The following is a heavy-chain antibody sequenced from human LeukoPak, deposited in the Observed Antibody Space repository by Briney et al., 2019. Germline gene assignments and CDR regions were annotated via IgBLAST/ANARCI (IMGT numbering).Heavy chain of an antibody. CDR1: GGSISSYY. CDR2: IYYSGST. D-gene: IGHD3-22*01. Sequence: SETLSLTCTVSGGSISSYYWSWIRQPPGKGLEWIGYIYYSGSTNYNSSLKSRVTISVDTSKNQFSLRLSSVTAADTAVYYCARVTGYMIEDYFDYWGQGILVTASS. V-gene: IGHV4-59*01. J-gene: IGHJ4*02. CDR3: ARVTGYMIEDYFDY.